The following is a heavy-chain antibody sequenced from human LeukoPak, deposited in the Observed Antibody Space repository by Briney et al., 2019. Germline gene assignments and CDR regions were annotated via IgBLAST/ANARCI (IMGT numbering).Heavy chain of an antibody. D-gene: IGHD2-21*01. CDR2: IKQDGTSK. CDR1: GFTFSRSW. J-gene: IGHJ4*02. CDR3: ARHGDYCFDL. V-gene: IGHV3-7*02. Sequence: GGSLRLSCAASGFTFSRSWMGWVRKAPGKGLDWVANIKQDGTSKYYVDSVMGRFTISRENAENSVYLQMNSLSAGDTAVYYCARHGDYCFDLWGPGTRVTVSS.